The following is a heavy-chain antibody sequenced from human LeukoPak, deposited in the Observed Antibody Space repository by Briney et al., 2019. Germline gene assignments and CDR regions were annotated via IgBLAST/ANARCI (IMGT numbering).Heavy chain of an antibody. D-gene: IGHD4-17*01. CDR3: ASGYGDYSPDY. Sequence: GASVKVSCKASGYTFTGNYMHWVRQAPGQGLEWMGWINPNRDGTNYAQKFQGRVTMTRDTSISTAYMELSRLRSDDTAVYYCASGYGDYSPDYWGQGTLVTVSS. CDR1: GYTFTGNY. V-gene: IGHV1-2*02. CDR2: INPNRDGT. J-gene: IGHJ4*02.